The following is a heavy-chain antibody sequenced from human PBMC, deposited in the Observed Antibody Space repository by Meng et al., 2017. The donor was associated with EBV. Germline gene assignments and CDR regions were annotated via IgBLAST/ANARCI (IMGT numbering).Heavy chain of an antibody. J-gene: IGHJ5*02. Sequence: PLKESTPTLLTPTQTLTLTCTFSGFSLSTSGVGVGWIRQPPGKALEWLALIYWDDDKRYSPSPKSRLTITKDTSKNQVVLTMTNMDPVDTATYYCAHRRDEYSSSWYGWFDPWGQGTLVTVSS. CDR3: AHRRDEYSSSWYGWFDP. D-gene: IGHD6-13*01. V-gene: IGHV2-5*02. CDR1: GFSLSTSGVG. CDR2: IYWDDDK.